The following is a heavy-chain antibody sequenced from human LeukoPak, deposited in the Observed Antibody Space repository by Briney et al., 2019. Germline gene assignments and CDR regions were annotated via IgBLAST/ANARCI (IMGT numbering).Heavy chain of an antibody. CDR1: GGSISNYY. CDR2: IYYSGST. D-gene: IGHD5-18*01. CDR3: ARDSRRGYSYGPPDY. J-gene: IGHJ4*02. Sequence: KPSETLSLTCTVSGGSISNYYWSWIRQPPGRGLELIGYIYYSGSTNYNPSLKSRVTISVDTSKNQFSLKLSSVTAADTAVYYCARDSRRGYSYGPPDYWGQGTLVTVSS. V-gene: IGHV4-59*01.